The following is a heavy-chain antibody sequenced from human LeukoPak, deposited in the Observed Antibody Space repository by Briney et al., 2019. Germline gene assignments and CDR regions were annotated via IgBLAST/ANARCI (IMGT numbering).Heavy chain of an antibody. CDR3: AKALTMVRGATAP. Sequence: GGSLRLSCAASGFTFSSYGMHWVRQAPGKGLEWVAVISYDGSNKYYADSVKGRFTISRDNSKNTLYLQMNSLRAEDTAVYYCAKALTMVRGATAPWGQGTLVTVSS. CDR2: ISYDGSNK. J-gene: IGHJ5*02. CDR1: GFTFSSYG. V-gene: IGHV3-30*18. D-gene: IGHD3-10*01.